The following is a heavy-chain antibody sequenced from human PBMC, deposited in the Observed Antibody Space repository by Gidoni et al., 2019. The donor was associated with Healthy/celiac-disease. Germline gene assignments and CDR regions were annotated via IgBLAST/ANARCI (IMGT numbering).Heavy chain of an antibody. V-gene: IGHV3-48*01. J-gene: IGHJ4*02. CDR2: ISSSSSTI. CDR1: GFTFSSYS. CDR3: ASCLRSWSPLTDY. Sequence: EVQLVESGGGLVQPGGSLRLSCAASGFTFSSYSMNWVRQAPGKGLEWVSYISSSSSTIYYADSVKGRFTISRDNAKNSLYLQMNSLRAEDTAVYYCASCLRSWSPLTDYWGQGTLVTVSS. D-gene: IGHD6-13*01.